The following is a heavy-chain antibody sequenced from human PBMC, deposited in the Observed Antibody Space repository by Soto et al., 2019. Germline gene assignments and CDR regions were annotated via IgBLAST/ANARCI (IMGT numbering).Heavy chain of an antibody. CDR1: GFTLNSFF. V-gene: IGHV3-74*03. CDR3: VRDQDSRGYSVFNL. D-gene: IGHD3-22*01. J-gene: IGHJ5*02. Sequence: GGSLRLSCAASGFTLNSFFMHWVRQVPGKRLMWVSRVSNDGSSTTYADSVKGRFTISRDNAKNTLYLQMNSLRAEDTAVYFCVRDQDSRGYSVFNLWGQGAQVTVSS. CDR2: VSNDGSST.